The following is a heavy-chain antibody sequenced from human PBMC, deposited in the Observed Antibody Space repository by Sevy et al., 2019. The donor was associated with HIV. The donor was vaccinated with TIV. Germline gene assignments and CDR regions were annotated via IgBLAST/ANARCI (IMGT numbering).Heavy chain of an antibody. CDR3: ARENTGSGMRWFDP. D-gene: IGHD3-10*01. V-gene: IGHV3-21*01. J-gene: IGHJ5*02. Sequence: GGSLRLSCAASGFTFSSYSMNWVRQAPGKGLEWVSSISSSSSSYIYYADSVKGRFTISRDNAKNSLYLQMNSLRAEDTAVYYCARENTGSGMRWFDPWGQGTLVTVSS. CDR1: GFTFSSYS. CDR2: ISSSSSSYI.